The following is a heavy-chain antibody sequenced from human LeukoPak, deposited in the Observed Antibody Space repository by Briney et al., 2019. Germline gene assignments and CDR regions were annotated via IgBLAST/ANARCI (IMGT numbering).Heavy chain of an antibody. Sequence: PGGSLRLSCEGSGFTFSNYWMSWLRQAPGEGLDWVASTKRDESEKYSADSVKGRFTISRDSAKNSLYLQMNSLRDGDTAVYYCARDRDSGDYTAAPGDYWGQGTLVTVSS. CDR3: ARDRDSGDYTAAPGDY. J-gene: IGHJ4*02. D-gene: IGHD4-17*01. CDR2: TKRDESEK. V-gene: IGHV3-7*01. CDR1: GFTFSNYW.